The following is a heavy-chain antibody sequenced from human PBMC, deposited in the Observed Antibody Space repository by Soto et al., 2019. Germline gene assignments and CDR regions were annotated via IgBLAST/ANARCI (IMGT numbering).Heavy chain of an antibody. V-gene: IGHV3-23*01. J-gene: IGHJ4*02. CDR1: GFTFSSYA. Sequence: GGSLRLSCAASGFTFSSYAMSWVRQAPGKGLEWVSAISGSGGSTYYADSVKGRFTISRDNSKNTLYLQMNSLRAEDPALYTGAKPPIAARPDFDYWGQGTLVTVSS. CDR3: AKPPIAARPDFDY. CDR2: ISGSGGST. D-gene: IGHD6-6*01.